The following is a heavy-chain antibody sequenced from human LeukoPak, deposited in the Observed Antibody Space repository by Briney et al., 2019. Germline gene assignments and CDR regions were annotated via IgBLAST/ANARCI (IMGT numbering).Heavy chain of an antibody. D-gene: IGHD2-2*01. CDR3: AREIGYCSSTSCYYYYYGMDV. Sequence: SVNVSCKASGGTFSSYAISWVRQAPGQGLEWMGGIIPIFGTANYAQKFQGRVTITADESTSTAYMELSSLRSEDTAVYYCAREIGYCSSTSCYYYYYGMDVWGQGTTVTVSS. CDR2: IIPIFGTA. J-gene: IGHJ6*02. V-gene: IGHV1-69*13. CDR1: GGTFSSYA.